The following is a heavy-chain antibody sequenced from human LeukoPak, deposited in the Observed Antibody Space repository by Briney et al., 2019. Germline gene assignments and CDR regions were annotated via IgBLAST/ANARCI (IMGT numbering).Heavy chain of an antibody. J-gene: IGHJ4*02. V-gene: IGHV3-7*03. CDR1: GLTFSRRW. Sequence: GGSLRLSCSASGLTFSRRWMSWVRQTPGKGLEWVANIKEDGSQKYYADSVMGRFTISRDNAENSLYLQLNSLRAEDTAIYYCTTAAGYNYGQYWGQGTLVTVSS. CDR2: IKEDGSQK. CDR3: TTAAGYNYGQY. D-gene: IGHD5-18*01.